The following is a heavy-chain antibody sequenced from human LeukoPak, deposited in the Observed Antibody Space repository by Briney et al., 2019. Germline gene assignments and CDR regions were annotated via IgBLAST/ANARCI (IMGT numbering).Heavy chain of an antibody. CDR3: ARGIYQLSYYFDY. CDR1: GFTFSSYS. J-gene: IGHJ4*02. D-gene: IGHD2-2*01. Sequence: GGSLRLSCAASGFTFSSYSMNWVRQAPGKGLEWVSYISSSSSTIYYADSVKGRFTISRDNAKNSLYLQMNSLRAEDTAVYYCARGIYQLSYYFDYWGQGTLVTVSS. CDR2: ISSSSSTI. V-gene: IGHV3-48*01.